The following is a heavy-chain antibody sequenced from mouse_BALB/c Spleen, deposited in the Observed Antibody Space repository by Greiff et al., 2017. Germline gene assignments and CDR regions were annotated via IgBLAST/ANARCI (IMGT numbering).Heavy chain of an antibody. V-gene: IGHV5-9-3*01. D-gene: IGHD1-1*01. CDR1: GFTFSSYA. CDR2: ISSGGSYT. CDR3: ARHYYGSYYFDY. Sequence: EVNVVESGGGLVKPGGSLKLSCAASGFTFSSYAMSWVRQTPEKRLEWVATISSGGSYTYYPDSVKGRFTISRDNAKNTLYLQMSSLRSEDTAMYYCARHYYGSYYFDYWGQGTTLTVSS. J-gene: IGHJ2*01.